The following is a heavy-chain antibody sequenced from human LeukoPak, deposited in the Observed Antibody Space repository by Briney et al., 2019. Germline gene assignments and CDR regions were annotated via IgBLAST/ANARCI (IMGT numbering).Heavy chain of an antibody. Sequence: LVKVSCKASGGTFSSYAISWVRQAPGQGLEWMGGIIPIFGTANYAQKFQGRVTITADESTSTAYMELSSLRSEDTAVYYCARGSRKYYYDSSGCWGQGTLVTVSS. CDR1: GGTFSSYA. D-gene: IGHD3-22*01. CDR3: ARGSRKYYYDSSGC. J-gene: IGHJ4*02. CDR2: IIPIFGTA. V-gene: IGHV1-69*13.